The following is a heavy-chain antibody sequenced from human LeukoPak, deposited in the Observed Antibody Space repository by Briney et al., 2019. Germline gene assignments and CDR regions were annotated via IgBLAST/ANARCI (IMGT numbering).Heavy chain of an antibody. CDR2: IYYSGST. D-gene: IGHD1-26*01. CDR1: GGSISSYY. J-gene: IGHJ4*02. CDR3: ARTQSQSGSYRYYFGY. V-gene: IGHV4-59*01. Sequence: SETLSLTCTVSGGSISSYYWSWIRQPPGKGREWIGYIYYSGSTNYNPSLKSRVTMSVDPSKNQFSLKLNSVTAADTAVYYCARTQSQSGSYRYYFGYWGQGTLVTVSS.